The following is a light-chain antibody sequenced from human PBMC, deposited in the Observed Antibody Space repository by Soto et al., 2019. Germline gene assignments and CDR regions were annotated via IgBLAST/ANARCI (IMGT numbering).Light chain of an antibody. CDR1: QSVSSAY. J-gene: IGKJ1*01. V-gene: IGKV3-20*01. Sequence: EIVLTQSPGTLSLSPGERATLSCRASQSVSSAYLAWYQHKPGQPPTLLIYAASSRVTGIPDRFSCSGSGTDFTLTISRLEPEDFALYYCQQYGSSSTWTFGQGTKVEIK. CDR3: QQYGSSSTWT. CDR2: AAS.